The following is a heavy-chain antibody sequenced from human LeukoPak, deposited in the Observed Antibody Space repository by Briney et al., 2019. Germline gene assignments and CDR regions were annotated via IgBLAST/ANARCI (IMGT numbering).Heavy chain of an antibody. CDR2: INWNGGSR. J-gene: IGHJ3*02. CDR1: GFTFDDYG. D-gene: IGHD3-9*01. CDR3: AREASILRYFDHISGMNAFDI. Sequence: GGSLRLSCTASGFTFDDYGMSWVRQAPGKGLEWVSGINWNGGSRSYVDSVKGRFTISRDNAKNSLYLQMNSLRAEDTALYYCAREASILRYFDHISGMNAFDIWGPGKMVTVSS. V-gene: IGHV3-20*04.